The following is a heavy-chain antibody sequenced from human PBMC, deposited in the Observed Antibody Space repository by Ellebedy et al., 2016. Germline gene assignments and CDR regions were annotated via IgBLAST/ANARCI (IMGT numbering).Heavy chain of an antibody. CDR3: ASSRPKSYYDSSGPGMDV. Sequence: SVKVSXKASGGTFSSYAISWVRQAPGQGLEWMGGIIPIFGTANYAQKFQGRVTITADESTSTAYMELSSLRSEDTAVYYCASSRPKSYYDSSGPGMDVWGKGTTVTVSS. J-gene: IGHJ6*04. D-gene: IGHD3-22*01. V-gene: IGHV1-69*13. CDR2: IIPIFGTA. CDR1: GGTFSSYA.